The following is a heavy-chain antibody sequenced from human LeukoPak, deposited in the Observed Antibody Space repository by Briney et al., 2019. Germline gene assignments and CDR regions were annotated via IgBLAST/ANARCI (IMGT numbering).Heavy chain of an antibody. Sequence: PSETLSLTCVVSGVSLSGYYWTWLRQSPGKGLEWIGEISHSGSIDYTPSLKSRVIISLDTSKKQVSLKLSSVTAADTAVYYCARGLGGYCSRNNCPRWCDAWGQGSLFTVSS. D-gene: IGHD2-2*01. CDR3: ARGLGGYCSRNNCPRWCDA. CDR1: GVSLSGYY. J-gene: IGHJ5*02. V-gene: IGHV4-34*01. CDR2: ISHSGSI.